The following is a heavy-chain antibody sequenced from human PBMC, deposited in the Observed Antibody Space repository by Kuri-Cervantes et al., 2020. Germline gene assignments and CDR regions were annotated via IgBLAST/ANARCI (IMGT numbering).Heavy chain of an antibody. Sequence: GGSLRLSCAASGFTFSSYGMHWVRRAPGKGLEWVAVIWYDGSNKYYADSVKGRFTISRDNSKNTLYLQMNSLRAEDTAVYYCAREGQPDWGQGTLVTVSS. CDR1: GFTFSSYG. V-gene: IGHV3-33*01. CDR2: IWYDGSNK. CDR3: AREGQPD. J-gene: IGHJ4*02.